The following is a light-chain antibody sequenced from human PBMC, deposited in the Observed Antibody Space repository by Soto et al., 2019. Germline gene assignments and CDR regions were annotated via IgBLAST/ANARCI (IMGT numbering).Light chain of an antibody. Sequence: QAALTQPSSLSGSPGQSITISCAGTISDVGAYNYVSWYQQHPGKAPKLMIYEVSNLPSGVSNRFSGSKSGNTASLTISGLQAEDEADYYCSSYTSSPRYVFGTGTKVTV. CDR3: SSYTSSPRYV. J-gene: IGLJ1*01. CDR2: EVS. CDR1: ISDVGAYNY. V-gene: IGLV2-14*01.